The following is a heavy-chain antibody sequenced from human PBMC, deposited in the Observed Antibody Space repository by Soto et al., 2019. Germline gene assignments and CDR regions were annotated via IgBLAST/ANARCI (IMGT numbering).Heavy chain of an antibody. Sequence: QVQLVESGGGVVQPGRSLRLSCAASGFTFSSYGMLWVRQAPGKGLEWVAVISYDGSNKYYADSVKGRFTISRDNSKNTLYLQMNSLRAEDTAVYYCAKDLAATMSYYGMDVWGQGTTVTVSS. CDR1: GFTFSSYG. CDR2: ISYDGSNK. V-gene: IGHV3-30*18. CDR3: AKDLAATMSYYGMDV. J-gene: IGHJ6*02. D-gene: IGHD5-12*01.